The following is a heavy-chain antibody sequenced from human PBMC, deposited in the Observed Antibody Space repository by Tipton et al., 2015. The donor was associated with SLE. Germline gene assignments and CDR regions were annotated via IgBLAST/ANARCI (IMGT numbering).Heavy chain of an antibody. Sequence: SLRLSCAASGFTFSSYWMHWVRQAPGKGLVWVSRISRDGSSTYYADSVKGRFTISRDNSKNSLFLQMDSLRSDDTALYYCVKDSLYGDYVFDYWGQGTLVTVSS. V-gene: IGHV3-74*01. CDR3: VKDSLYGDYVFDY. J-gene: IGHJ4*02. D-gene: IGHD4-17*01. CDR2: ISRDGSST. CDR1: GFTFSSYW.